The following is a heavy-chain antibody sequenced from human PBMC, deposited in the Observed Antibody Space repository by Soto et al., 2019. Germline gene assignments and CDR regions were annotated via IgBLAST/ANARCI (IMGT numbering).Heavy chain of an antibody. J-gene: IGHJ4*02. Sequence: EVQLVESGGGLVQPGGSLRLSCAASGFTFSSYWMHWVRQAPGKGLVWVSRINSDGSSTSYADSVKGRFTISRDNAKNTLYLQMNSLRAEDTAVYYCARDRGYCSSTSCYATGIDYWGPGTLVTVSS. V-gene: IGHV3-74*01. CDR2: INSDGSST. D-gene: IGHD2-2*01. CDR1: GFTFSSYW. CDR3: ARDRGYCSSTSCYATGIDY.